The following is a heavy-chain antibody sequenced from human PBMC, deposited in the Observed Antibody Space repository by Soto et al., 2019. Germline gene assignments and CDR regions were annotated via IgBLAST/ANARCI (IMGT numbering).Heavy chain of an antibody. Sequence: GESLKISCQGSGYRFSTYWIGWGRQMPGKGLEWMGIIYPGDSDTTYSPSFQGRVNISADKSISTAYLQWSSLKASDTAMYYCITGYYTWFDPWGHGTLVTVSS. CDR3: ITGYYTWFDP. J-gene: IGHJ5*02. CDR1: GYRFSTYW. CDR2: IYPGDSDT. V-gene: IGHV5-51*01. D-gene: IGHD3-9*01.